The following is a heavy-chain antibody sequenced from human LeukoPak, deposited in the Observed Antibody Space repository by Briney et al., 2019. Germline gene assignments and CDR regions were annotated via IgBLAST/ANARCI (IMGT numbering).Heavy chain of an antibody. Sequence: PSETLSLTCTVSGGSISSSSYYWGWVRQPPGRGLEWIGSIYYTGSIYYNPSLKSRVTISVDTSKNQFSLRLSSVTAADTAVYYCARPAHGDYVRWFDPWGRGILVTVSS. V-gene: IGHV4-39*01. CDR3: ARPAHGDYVRWFDP. J-gene: IGHJ5*02. CDR1: GGSISSSSYY. D-gene: IGHD4-17*01. CDR2: IYYTGSI.